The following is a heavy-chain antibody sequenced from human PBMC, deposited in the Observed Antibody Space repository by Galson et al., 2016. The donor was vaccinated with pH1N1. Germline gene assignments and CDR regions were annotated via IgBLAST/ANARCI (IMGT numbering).Heavy chain of an antibody. CDR2: INQDGSVI. V-gene: IGHV3-7*01. J-gene: IGHJ4*02. CDR3: TRENGGSGNY. Sequence: SLRLSCAASGFTFSTYWMSWVRQAPGKGLEWVANINQDGSVIYYVDSVKGRFTISRDNAKNSLYLQMTSLRVEDTAFYYCTRENGGSGNYWGQGTLVTVSS. CDR1: GFTFSTYW. D-gene: IGHD3-10*01.